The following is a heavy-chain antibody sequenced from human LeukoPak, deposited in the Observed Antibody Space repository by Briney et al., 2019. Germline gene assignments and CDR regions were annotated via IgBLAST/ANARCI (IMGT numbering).Heavy chain of an antibody. V-gene: IGHV3-23*01. J-gene: IGHJ4*02. CDR3: AKDPWAAAGSNFDY. D-gene: IGHD6-13*01. CDR1: GFTFSSYS. CDR2: ISGSGGST. Sequence: GGSLRLSCAASGFTFSSYSMSWVRQAPGKGLEWVSAISGSGGSTYYADSVKGRFTISRDNSKNTMYLQMNSLRAEDTAVYYCAKDPWAAAGSNFDYWGQGTLVTVSS.